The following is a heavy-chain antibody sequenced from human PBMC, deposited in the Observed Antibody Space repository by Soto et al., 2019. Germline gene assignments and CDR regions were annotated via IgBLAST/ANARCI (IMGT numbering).Heavy chain of an antibody. CDR1: GFTFSSYS. CDR2: ISSSSSYI. V-gene: IGHV3-21*01. CDR3: ARAGDTAMVNPYYYGMDV. Sequence: GGSLRLSCAASGFTFSSYSMNWVRQAPGKGLEWVSSISSSSSYIYYADSVKGRFTISRDNAKNSLYLQMNSLRAEDTAVYYCARAGDTAMVNPYYYGMDVWGQGTTVTV. J-gene: IGHJ6*02. D-gene: IGHD5-18*01.